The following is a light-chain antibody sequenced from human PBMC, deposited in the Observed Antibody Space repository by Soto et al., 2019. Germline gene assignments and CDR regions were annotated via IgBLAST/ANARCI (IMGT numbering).Light chain of an antibody. V-gene: IGKV3-15*01. Sequence: EVFMRQSPAALSFSPGEGATLSFRASQGIGDTLAWYQHKPGQTPRLLIYDTSTRATGVPTRFSGSRSGAEFTLTINSLQSEDFAVYYCQPYNNWPLTFGGGTKVDIK. CDR3: QPYNNWPLT. J-gene: IGKJ4*01. CDR1: QGIGDT. CDR2: DTS.